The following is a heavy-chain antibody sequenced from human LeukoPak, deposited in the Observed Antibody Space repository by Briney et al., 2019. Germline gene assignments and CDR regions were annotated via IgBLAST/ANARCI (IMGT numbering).Heavy chain of an antibody. D-gene: IGHD3-9*01. CDR3: ARPYYDILTGYSNWFDP. Sequence: GASVKVSCKASGGTFSSYAISWVRQAPGQGLEWMGKIIPILGIANYAQTFQGRVTITADKSTSTAYMEVSSLRSEDTAVYYCARPYYDILTGYSNWFDPGGQGTLVTVSS. J-gene: IGHJ5*02. CDR1: GGTFSSYA. CDR2: IIPILGIA. V-gene: IGHV1-69*04.